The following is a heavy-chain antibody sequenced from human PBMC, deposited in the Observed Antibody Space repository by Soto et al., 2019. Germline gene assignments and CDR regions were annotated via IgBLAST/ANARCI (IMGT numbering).Heavy chain of an antibody. CDR1: GFTLSSYS. J-gene: IGHJ4*02. V-gene: IGHV3-48*02. CDR2: INSDSSVT. Sequence: RRLSCAASGFTLSSYSMNWVRQAPGKGLEWLSYINSDSSVTNYADSVKGRFTISRDNAKDSLYLEMNNLRDEDTAMYYCARDLSILGVLGYWGQGTLVTVSS. D-gene: IGHD1-26*01. CDR3: ARDLSILGVLGY.